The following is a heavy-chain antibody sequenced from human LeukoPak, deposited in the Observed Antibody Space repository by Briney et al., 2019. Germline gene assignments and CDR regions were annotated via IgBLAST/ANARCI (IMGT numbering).Heavy chain of an antibody. Sequence: GGSLRLSCAASGFTFSSYSMNWVRQAPGKGLEWVSYISSSSSTIYYADSVKGRFTISRDNAKNSLYLQMNSLRDEDTAVYYCARDLFGEGSYYYDPPDYWGQGTLVTVSS. D-gene: IGHD3-10*01. CDR1: GFTFSSYS. V-gene: IGHV3-48*02. J-gene: IGHJ4*02. CDR2: ISSSSSTI. CDR3: ARDLFGEGSYYYDPPDY.